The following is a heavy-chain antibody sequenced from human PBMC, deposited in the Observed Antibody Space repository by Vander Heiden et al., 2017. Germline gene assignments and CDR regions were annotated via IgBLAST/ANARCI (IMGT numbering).Heavy chain of an antibody. D-gene: IGHD4-4*01. CDR2: IYPGESDT. CDR3: ARPTVAEKDAFDI. J-gene: IGHJ3*02. CDR1: GYSFTSYW. V-gene: IGHV5-51*01. Sequence: EVQLVQSGAEVKKPGESLTISGKGSGYSFTSYWIGWVRQMPGKGLEWMGIIYPGESDTRDSPSVQGQVTISADKSSITAYLQWRRLQASDTAMYYCARPTVAEKDAFDIWGQGRMITDFS.